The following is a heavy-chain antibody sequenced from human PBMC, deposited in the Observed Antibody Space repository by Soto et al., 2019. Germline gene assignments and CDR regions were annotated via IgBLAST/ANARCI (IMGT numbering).Heavy chain of an antibody. CDR2: ISGSGGST. J-gene: IGHJ6*03. CDR3: AKDGDYDYIWGSYRYYYFMDV. Sequence: GGSLRLSCAASGFTFSSYAMSWVRQAPGKGLEWVSAISGSGGSTYYADSVKGRFTISRDNSKNTLYLQMNSLRAEDTAVYYCAKDGDYDYIWGSYRYYYFMDVWGKGTTVTV. CDR1: GFTFSSYA. V-gene: IGHV3-23*01. D-gene: IGHD3-16*02.